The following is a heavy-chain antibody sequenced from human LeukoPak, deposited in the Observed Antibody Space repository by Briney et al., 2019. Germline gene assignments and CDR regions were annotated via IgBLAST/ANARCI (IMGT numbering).Heavy chain of an antibody. CDR3: ASSTMVRALGY. J-gene: IGHJ4*02. CDR2: INPNSAGT. D-gene: IGHD3-10*01. Sequence: ASVKVSCRASGYTFTGYFMHWVRQAPGQGLEWMGWINPNSAGTNYAQKFQGRVTMTRDTSISTAYMEPSRLRSDDTAVYYCASSTMVRALGYWGQGTLVTVSS. V-gene: IGHV1-2*02. CDR1: GYTFTGYF.